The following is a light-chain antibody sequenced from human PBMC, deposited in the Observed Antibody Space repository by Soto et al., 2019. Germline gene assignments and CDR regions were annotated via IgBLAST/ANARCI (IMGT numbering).Light chain of an antibody. CDR2: GAS. CDR3: QQANSFPIT. CDR1: QGISTW. J-gene: IGKJ5*01. Sequence: EIQMTHSPSSLSASVGARVTITCRASQGISTWLAWYQQKAGKAPNLLIYGASNLHSGVPSRFSGSGSGTNFTLTISSLQPEDFATYYCQQANSFPITFGQGTRLEIK. V-gene: IGKV1-12*01.